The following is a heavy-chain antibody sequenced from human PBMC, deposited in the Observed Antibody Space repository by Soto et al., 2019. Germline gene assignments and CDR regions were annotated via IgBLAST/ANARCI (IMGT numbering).Heavy chain of an antibody. Sequence: ASVKVSCKASGYTFTSYAMHWVRQAPGQRLEWMGWINAGNGNTKYSQKFQGRVTITRDTSASTAYMERRSLRAEDTAVFYCERDKMNDFWSGFYSHWGQGTLVTVSS. V-gene: IGHV1-3*01. CDR1: GYTFTSYA. J-gene: IGHJ4*02. CDR2: INAGNGNT. D-gene: IGHD3-3*01. CDR3: ERDKMNDFWSGFYSH.